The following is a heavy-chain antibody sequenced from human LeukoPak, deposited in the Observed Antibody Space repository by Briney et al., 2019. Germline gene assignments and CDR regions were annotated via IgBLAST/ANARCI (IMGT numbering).Heavy chain of an antibody. CDR1: GFTSSSYG. V-gene: IGHV3-30*02. D-gene: IGHD6-19*01. J-gene: IGHJ4*02. CDR3: AKDAGGVGSGWDLDY. CDR2: IRYDGSNK. Sequence: PGGSLRLSCAASGFTSSSYGMHWVRQAPGKGLDWVAFIRYDGSNKYYVDSVKGRFTISRDNSKNTLYLQMNSLRAEDTAVYYCAKDAGGVGSGWDLDYWGQGTLVTVSS.